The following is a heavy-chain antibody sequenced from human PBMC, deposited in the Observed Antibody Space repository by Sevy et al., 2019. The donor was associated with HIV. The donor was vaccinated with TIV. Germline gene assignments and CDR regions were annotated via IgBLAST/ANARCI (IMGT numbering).Heavy chain of an antibody. CDR3: AKDDAAVPAAIFTQYYYYYYYMDV. Sequence: GGSLRLSCAASGFTFSSYAMSWVRQAPGKGLEWVSAISGSGGSTYYADSVKGRFTISRDNSKNTLYLQMNSLRAEDTAVYYCAKDDAAVPAAIFTQYYYYYYYMDVWGKRTTVTVSS. CDR1: GFTFSSYA. D-gene: IGHD2-2*01. V-gene: IGHV3-23*01. J-gene: IGHJ6*03. CDR2: ISGSGGST.